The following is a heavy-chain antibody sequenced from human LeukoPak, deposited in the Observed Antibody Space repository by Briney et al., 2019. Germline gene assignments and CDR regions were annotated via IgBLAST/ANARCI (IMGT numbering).Heavy chain of an antibody. J-gene: IGHJ4*02. Sequence: GGSLRLSCAASGFTFSSYAMHWVRQAPGKGLEWVAVISYDGSNKYYADSVKGRFTISRDNSKNTLYLQMNSLRAEDTAVYYCARGGSGWLRSRFPFDYWGQGTLVTVPS. D-gene: IGHD6-19*01. V-gene: IGHV3-30-3*01. CDR3: ARGGSGWLRSRFPFDY. CDR1: GFTFSSYA. CDR2: ISYDGSNK.